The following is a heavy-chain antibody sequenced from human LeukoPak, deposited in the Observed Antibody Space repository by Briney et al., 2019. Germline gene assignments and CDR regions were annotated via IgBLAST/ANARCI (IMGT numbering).Heavy chain of an antibody. D-gene: IGHD6-6*01. J-gene: IGHJ4*02. CDR3: ARLYTSSSNFDS. V-gene: IGHV4-4*09. Sequence: PSETLSLTCTVSGGSISSFYWSWIWQPPGKGLEWIGYIYPSGSANYNPSLKSRVTISVDTSKNQFSLRLTSVTAADTAVYFCARLYTSSSNFDSWGQGTLVTVSS. CDR2: IYPSGSA. CDR1: GGSISSFY.